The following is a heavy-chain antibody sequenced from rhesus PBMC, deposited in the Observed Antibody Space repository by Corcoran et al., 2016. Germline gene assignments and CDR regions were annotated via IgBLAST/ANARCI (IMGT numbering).Heavy chain of an antibody. CDR1: GFTFSSYG. CDR2: NKSGGGST. Sequence: EVQLVETGGGLVQPGGSLKLSCAASGFTFSSYGMSWVRQAPGKGLEWVSDNKSGGGSTYYADSVEGRFTISRDNSKNTLSLQMNSLRSEDTAVYYCATDTDAASGSVSFWGQGVLVTVSS. J-gene: IGHJ4*01. V-gene: IGHV3S5*01. D-gene: IGHD4-29*01. CDR3: ATDTDAASGSVSF.